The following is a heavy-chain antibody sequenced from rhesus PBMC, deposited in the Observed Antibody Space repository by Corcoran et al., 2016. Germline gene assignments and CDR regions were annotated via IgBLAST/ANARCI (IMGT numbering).Heavy chain of an antibody. CDR1: GGSVSSGYG. CDR2: IYGSSGNT. J-gene: IGHJ4*01. Sequence: QVQLQESGPGLVKPSETLSLTCAVSGGSVSSGYGWSWIRQPPGKGLEWICYIYGSSGNTYYNPSLKSRVTISKDTAKNQFSLKLSSVTAADTAVYYCARGGSWSFDSWGQGVLVTVSS. D-gene: IGHD6-13*01. CDR3: ARGGSWSFDS. V-gene: IGHV4S7*01.